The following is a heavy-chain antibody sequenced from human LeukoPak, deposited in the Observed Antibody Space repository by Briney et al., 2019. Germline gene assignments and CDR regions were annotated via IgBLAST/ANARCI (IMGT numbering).Heavy chain of an antibody. V-gene: IGHV5-51*01. D-gene: IGHD3-22*01. J-gene: IGHJ4*02. CDR1: GYSFTSYW. CDR2: IYPGDSDT. Sequence: GESLKISCKGSGYSFTSYWIGWVRQMPGKGLERMGIIYPGDSDTRYSPSFQGQVTISADKSISTAYLQWSSLKASDTAMYYCARSQNYYDSSGYTFDYWGQGTLVTVSS. CDR3: ARSQNYYDSSGYTFDY.